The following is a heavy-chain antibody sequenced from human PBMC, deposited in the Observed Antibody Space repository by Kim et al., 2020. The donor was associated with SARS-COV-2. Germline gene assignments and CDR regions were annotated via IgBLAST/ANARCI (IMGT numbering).Heavy chain of an antibody. V-gene: IGHV3-30*02. D-gene: IGHD6-19*01. Sequence: AASVKGRFTISRDNSKNTLYLQMNSLRAEDTAVYYCAKEDAVAGPGYFDYWGQGTLVTVSS. J-gene: IGHJ4*02. CDR3: AKEDAVAGPGYFDY.